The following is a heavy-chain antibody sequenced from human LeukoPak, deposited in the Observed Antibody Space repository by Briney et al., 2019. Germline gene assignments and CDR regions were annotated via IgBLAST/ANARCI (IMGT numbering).Heavy chain of an antibody. Sequence: PSETLSLTCTVSGGSISSYYWRWIRQPPGKGLEWIGYVYTSGSTDYNPSLKSRVTISVVTSNNQLSLKLSSVTATDTAVYYCARLGYYYYYMDVWGKGTTVTVSS. CDR1: GGSISSYY. CDR2: VYTSGST. V-gene: IGHV4-4*09. CDR3: ARLGYYYYYMDV. J-gene: IGHJ6*03.